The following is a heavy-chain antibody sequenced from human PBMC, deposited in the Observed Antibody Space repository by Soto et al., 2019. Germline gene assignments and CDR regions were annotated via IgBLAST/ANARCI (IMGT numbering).Heavy chain of an antibody. CDR1: GYGFTNND. CDR3: ARMETFGSLNWFDP. Sequence: VASVKVSCKASGYGFTNNDVSWVRQATGQGLEWMGWMNPGSGDTGYAQKFQGRVTMTRDISIATAYMELSSLRSDDTAIYYCARMETFGSLNWFDPWGQGTLVTVSS. CDR2: MNPGSGDT. J-gene: IGHJ5*02. D-gene: IGHD3-16*01. V-gene: IGHV1-8*01.